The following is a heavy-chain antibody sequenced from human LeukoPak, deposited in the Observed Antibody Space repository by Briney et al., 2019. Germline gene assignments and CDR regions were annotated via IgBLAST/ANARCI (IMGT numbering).Heavy chain of an antibody. J-gene: IGHJ4*02. V-gene: IGHV1-69*13. CDR2: IIPIFGTA. Sequence: ASVKVSCKASGGTFISYAISWVRQAPGQGLEWMGGIIPIFGTANYAQKFQGRVTITADESTSTAYMELSSLRSEDTAAYYCARGPKGTTFDYWGQGTLVTVSS. D-gene: IGHD1-14*01. CDR3: ARGPKGTTFDY. CDR1: GGTFISYA.